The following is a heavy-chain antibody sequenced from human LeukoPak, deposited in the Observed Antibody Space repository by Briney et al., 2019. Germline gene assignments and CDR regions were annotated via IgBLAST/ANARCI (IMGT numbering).Heavy chain of an antibody. V-gene: IGHV3-23*01. J-gene: IGHJ4*02. D-gene: IGHD3-10*01. CDR1: GLTLSNYG. CDR2: LSGSGGGT. Sequence: GGSLRLSCAVSGLTLSNYGMSWVRQAPGKGLEWVAGLSGSGGGTNYADSVEGRFTISRDNAKNTLYLQMNSLRAEDTAVYFCAKRGVVIRVILVGFHKEAYYFDSWGQGALVTVSS. CDR3: AKRGVVIRVILVGFHKEAYYFDS.